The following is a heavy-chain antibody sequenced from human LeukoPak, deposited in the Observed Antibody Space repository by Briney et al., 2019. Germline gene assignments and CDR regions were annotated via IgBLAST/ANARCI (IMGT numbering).Heavy chain of an antibody. D-gene: IGHD2-2*01. V-gene: IGHV4-34*01. CDR3: ARAPIVVVPAAGTGWFDP. J-gene: IGHJ5*02. Sequence: SETLSLTCAVYGGSFSGYYWSWIRLPPGKGLEWIGEMNHSGSTNYNPSLKSRATISVDTSKNQFSLKLSSVTAADTAVYYCARAPIVVVPAAGTGWFDPWGQGTLVTVPS. CDR1: GGSFSGYY. CDR2: MNHSGST.